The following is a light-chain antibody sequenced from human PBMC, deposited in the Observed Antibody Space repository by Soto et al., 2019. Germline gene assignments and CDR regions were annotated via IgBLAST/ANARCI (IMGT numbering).Light chain of an antibody. CDR2: DVS. J-gene: IGLJ2*01. V-gene: IGLV2-14*01. CDR3: SSYTSSSTRVV. CDR1: SSDVGGYNY. Sequence: QSVLTQPASVSGSPGQSITISCTGTSSDVGGYNYVSWYQQHPGKAPKLMIYDVSNRPSGVSNRFSGSKSGNTASLTISGLHAEDEADYYCSSYTSSSTRVVFGGGTKVT.